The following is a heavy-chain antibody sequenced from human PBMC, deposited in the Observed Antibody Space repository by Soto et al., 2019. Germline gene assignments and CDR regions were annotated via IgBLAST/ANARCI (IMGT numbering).Heavy chain of an antibody. CDR3: ANRVLTAEQDYFYGLDV. J-gene: IGHJ6*02. CDR2: IIPIFDSP. V-gene: IGHV1-69*06. D-gene: IGHD2-21*02. Sequence: QVQLVQSGPEVKKPGSSVKVSCKASGGTFSSFAVSWVRQAPGQGLEWMGGIIPIFDSPNYAQKFQGRVTITADRSTDTTYMELSSLRSEDTAVYYCANRVLTAEQDYFYGLDVWGQGTTVTVSS. CDR1: GGTFSSFA.